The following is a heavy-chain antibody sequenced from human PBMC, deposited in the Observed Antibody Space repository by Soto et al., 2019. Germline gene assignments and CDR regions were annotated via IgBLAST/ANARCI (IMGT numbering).Heavy chain of an antibody. CDR3: ARDTGGRWEINYFDY. CDR2: INTANGDR. J-gene: IGHJ4*02. D-gene: IGHD1-26*01. CDR1: GYTFTAYN. Sequence: QVHLVQSGAEVKKPGASVKVSCKASGYTFTAYNMHWLRQAPGQTLEWMGWINTANGDRRYSQNFKGRATLARDTSASTVYVEMSSLTSEDTAVYYCARDTGGRWEINYFDYWGQGTLVAVSS. V-gene: IGHV1-3*04.